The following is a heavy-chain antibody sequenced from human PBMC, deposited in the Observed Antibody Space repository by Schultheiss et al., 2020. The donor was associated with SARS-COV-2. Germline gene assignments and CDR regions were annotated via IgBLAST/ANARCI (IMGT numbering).Heavy chain of an antibody. D-gene: IGHD3-3*01. J-gene: IGHJ4*01. CDR2: IDWDDDK. V-gene: IGHV2-70*01. CDR3: ARTHYDFWSGYFGGSQYYFDY. Sequence: SGPTLVKPTQTLTLTCTFSGFSLSTSGVGVGWIRQPPGKALEWLALIDWDDDKYYSTSLKTRLTISKDTSKNQVVLTMTNMDPVDTATYYCARTHYDFWSGYFGGSQYYFDYWGQGTLVTVSS. CDR1: GFSLSTSGVG.